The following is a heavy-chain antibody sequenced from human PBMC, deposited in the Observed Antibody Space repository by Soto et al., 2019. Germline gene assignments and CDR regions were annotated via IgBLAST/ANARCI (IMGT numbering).Heavy chain of an antibody. CDR1: GFTFSSYA. J-gene: IGHJ6*02. V-gene: IGHV3-23*01. Sequence: PGGSLRLSCAASGFTFSSYAMSWVRQAPGKGLEWVSAISGSGGSTYYADSVKGRFTISRDNSKNTLYLQMNSLRAEDTAVYYCAKFYDFWSGYYGDYYYGMDVWGQGTTVTVSS. CDR3: AKFYDFWSGYYGDYYYGMDV. CDR2: ISGSGGST. D-gene: IGHD3-3*01.